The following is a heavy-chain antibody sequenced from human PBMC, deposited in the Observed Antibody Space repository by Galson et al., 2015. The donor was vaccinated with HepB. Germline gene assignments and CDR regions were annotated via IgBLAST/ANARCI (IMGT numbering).Heavy chain of an antibody. V-gene: IGHV2-70*11. J-gene: IGHJ4*02. CDR2: IDWDDDK. CDR1: GFSLSTSGMC. Sequence: PTQTLTLTCTFSGFSLSTSGMCVSWIRQPPGKALEWLARIDWDDDKYYSTSLKTRLTISKDTSKNQVVLTMTNMDPVDTGTYYCARIRAYGGNSGFDYWGQGTLVTVSS. D-gene: IGHD4-23*01. CDR3: ARIRAYGGNSGFDY.